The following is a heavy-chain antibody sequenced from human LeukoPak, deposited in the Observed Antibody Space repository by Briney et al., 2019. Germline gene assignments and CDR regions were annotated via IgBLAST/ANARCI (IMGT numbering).Heavy chain of an antibody. D-gene: IGHD6-13*01. Sequence: SETLSLTCTVSGGSISSYYWSWIRQPPGKGLEWIGYIYYSGSTNYNPSLKSRVTISVDTSKNQFSLKLGSVTAADTAVYYCARKIYRGLRAAAAGFFDSWGQGTLVTVSS. CDR2: IYYSGST. J-gene: IGHJ4*02. V-gene: IGHV4-59*12. CDR1: GGSISSYY. CDR3: ARKIYRGLRAAAAGFFDS.